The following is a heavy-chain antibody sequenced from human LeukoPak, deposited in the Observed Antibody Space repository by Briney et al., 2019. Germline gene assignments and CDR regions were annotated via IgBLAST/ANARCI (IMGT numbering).Heavy chain of an antibody. D-gene: IGHD4-23*01. CDR3: ARRGGNSPFYYYYGMDV. CDR1: GASISNSY. Sequence: PSETLSLTCTVSGASISNSYWSWVRQPPGKGLEWIGYIYYSGSTNYNPSLKSRVTISVDTSKNQFSLKLSSVTAADTAVYYCARRGGNSPFYYYYGMDVWGQGTTVTVSS. CDR2: IYYSGST. V-gene: IGHV4-59*08. J-gene: IGHJ6*02.